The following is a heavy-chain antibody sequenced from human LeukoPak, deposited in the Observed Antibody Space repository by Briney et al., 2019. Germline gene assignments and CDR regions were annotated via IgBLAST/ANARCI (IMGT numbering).Heavy chain of an antibody. CDR2: IYTSGST. Sequence: PSETLSLTCAVSGYSISSGSYYWGWLRQPAGKGLEWIVRIYTSGSTNYNPSLKSRVTISVDTSKNQFSLKLSSVTAADTAVYYCARESLEWLSKYYFDYWGQGTLVTVSS. J-gene: IGHJ4*02. D-gene: IGHD3-3*01. CDR1: GYSISSGSYY. V-gene: IGHV4-61*02. CDR3: ARESLEWLSKYYFDY.